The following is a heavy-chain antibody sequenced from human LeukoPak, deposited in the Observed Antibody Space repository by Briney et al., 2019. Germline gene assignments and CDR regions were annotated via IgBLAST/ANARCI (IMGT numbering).Heavy chain of an antibody. CDR2: ISSSSSTI. D-gene: IGHD2-2*01. Sequence: GGSLRLSCAASEFTFSSYSLNWVRQAPGKGLEWVSYISSSSSTIYYADSVMARFTISRDNAKNSLYLQMNSLRDEDTAIYYCARGDCSSASCIGDYWGQGTLVTVSS. CDR1: EFTFSSYS. CDR3: ARGDCSSASCIGDY. V-gene: IGHV3-48*02. J-gene: IGHJ4*02.